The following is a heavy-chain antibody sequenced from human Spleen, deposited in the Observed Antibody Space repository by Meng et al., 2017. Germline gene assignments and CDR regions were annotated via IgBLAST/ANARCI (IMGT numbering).Heavy chain of an antibody. CDR3: ARGPTTMAHDFDY. V-gene: IGHV4-34*01. J-gene: IGHJ4*02. CDR2: INHSGST. D-gene: IGHD4-11*01. CDR1: GGSFSDYY. Sequence: VQLPQWGAGLLKPSETLSPPRVVSGGSFSDYYWSWSRQPPGKGLEWIGEINHSGSTNYNPSLESRATISVDTSQNNLSLMLSSVTAADSAVYYCARGPTTMAHDFDYWGQGTLVTVSS.